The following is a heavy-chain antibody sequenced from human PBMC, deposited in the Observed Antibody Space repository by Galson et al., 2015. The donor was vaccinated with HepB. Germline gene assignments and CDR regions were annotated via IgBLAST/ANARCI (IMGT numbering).Heavy chain of an antibody. V-gene: IGHV3-74*01. CDR2: INSDGSST. CDR3: AREGSTSGLWFDP. D-gene: IGHD2-2*01. J-gene: IGHJ5*02. CDR1: GFTFSSYA. Sequence: SLRLSCAASGFTFSSYAMHWVRQAPGKGLVWVSRINSDGSSTSYADSVKGRFTISRDNAKNTLYLQMNSLRAEDTAVYYCAREGSTSGLWFDPWGQGTLVTVSS.